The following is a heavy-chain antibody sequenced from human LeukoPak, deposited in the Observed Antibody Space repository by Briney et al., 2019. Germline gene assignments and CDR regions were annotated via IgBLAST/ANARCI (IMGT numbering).Heavy chain of an antibody. CDR1: GFTFSSFE. Sequence: GGSLRLSCAASGFTFSSFEMNWVRQAPGKGLEWVSGISGSGDSTYYADSLKGRFTISRDNFKNTLSLQMNSLRAEDTAVYYCVLQGGYRRDWLNMDVWGKGTTVTVSS. CDR2: ISGSGDST. CDR3: VLQGGYRRDWLNMDV. V-gene: IGHV3-23*01. J-gene: IGHJ6*03. D-gene: IGHD6-19*01.